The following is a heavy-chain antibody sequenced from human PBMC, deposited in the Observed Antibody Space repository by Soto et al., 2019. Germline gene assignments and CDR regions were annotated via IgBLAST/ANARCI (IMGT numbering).Heavy chain of an antibody. CDR3: ARRIMITFGGVRSGAFDI. Sequence: GGSLRLSCAASGFTFSSYAMSWVRQAPGKGLEWVSAISGSGGSTYYADSVKGRVTISRDNSKNTLYLQMNSLRAEDTAVYYCARRIMITFGGVRSGAFDIWGQGTMVTVSS. D-gene: IGHD3-16*01. CDR2: ISGSGGST. J-gene: IGHJ3*02. CDR1: GFTFSSYA. V-gene: IGHV3-23*01.